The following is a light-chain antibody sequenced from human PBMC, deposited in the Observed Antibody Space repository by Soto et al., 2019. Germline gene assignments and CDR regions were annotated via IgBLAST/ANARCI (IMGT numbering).Light chain of an antibody. J-gene: IGKJ2*01. Sequence: EVVMTQSPATLSVSPGERATLSCRASQSVNRNLAWYQQKPGQPPRLLIFGASTRATDIPTRFSGSGSGTDFTLTISSLQSEYFAVYYCQQYNKWPLYIFGQGTKLEI. CDR2: GAS. CDR3: QQYNKWPLYI. CDR1: QSVNRN. V-gene: IGKV3D-15*01.